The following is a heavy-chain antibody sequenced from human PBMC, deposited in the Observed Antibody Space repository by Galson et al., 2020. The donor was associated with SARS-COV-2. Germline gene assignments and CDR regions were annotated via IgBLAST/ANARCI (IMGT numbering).Heavy chain of an antibody. CDR2: ISTSGSYI. CDR1: GFTFSTYN. CDR3: ARDAALGMIRGVGHFDY. J-gene: IGHJ4*02. V-gene: IGHV3-21*01. Sequence: PGGSLRLSCAASGFTFSTYNINWVRQAPGKGLEWVSSISTSGSYIYYSDSVKGRFTISRDNDKNSLYLQMNSLRAEDTAVYYCARDAALGMIRGVGHFDYWGQGTLVTVSS. D-gene: IGHD3-10*01.